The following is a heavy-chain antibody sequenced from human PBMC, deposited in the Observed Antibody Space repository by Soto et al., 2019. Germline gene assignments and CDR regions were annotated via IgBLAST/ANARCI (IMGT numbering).Heavy chain of an antibody. CDR1: GFTFSTYA. CDR2: ISSNGGST. Sequence: GGSLRLSCAASGFTFSTYAMHWVRQAPGKGLEYVSAISSNGGSTYYANSVKGRFTISRDNSKNTLYLQMGSLIAEDMAIYYCARDLRPTVDYYYYMDVWGKGTTVTVSS. CDR3: ARDLRPTVDYYYYMDV. J-gene: IGHJ6*03. D-gene: IGHD4-4*01. V-gene: IGHV3-64*01.